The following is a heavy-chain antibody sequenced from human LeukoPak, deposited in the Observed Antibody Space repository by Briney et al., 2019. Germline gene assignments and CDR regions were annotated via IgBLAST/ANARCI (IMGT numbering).Heavy chain of an antibody. D-gene: IGHD2-15*01. Sequence: PGGSLRLSCAASGFTFSSYWMSWVRQAPGKGLEWVANIKQDGSEKYYVDSVKGRFTISRDNAKNSLYLQMNSLRAEDTAVYYCARADVSGGSCYLSGYWGQGTLVTVSS. J-gene: IGHJ4*02. CDR1: GFTFSSYW. V-gene: IGHV3-7*01. CDR3: ARADVSGGSCYLSGY. CDR2: IKQDGSEK.